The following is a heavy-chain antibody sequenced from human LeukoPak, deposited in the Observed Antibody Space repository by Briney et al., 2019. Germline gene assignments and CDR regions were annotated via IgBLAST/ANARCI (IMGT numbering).Heavy chain of an antibody. D-gene: IGHD5-12*01. J-gene: IGHJ4*02. CDR2: IRSKADSYAT. CDR1: GFTFSGSA. V-gene: IGHV3-73*01. CDR3: TSFIYSGYDSAY. Sequence: GGSLRLSCAASGFTFSGSAMHWVRQASGKGLEWVGRIRSKADSYATAYATSVKGRFTISRDDSKNTAYLQMNSLKTEDTAVYYCTSFIYSGYDSAYWGQGTLVTVSS.